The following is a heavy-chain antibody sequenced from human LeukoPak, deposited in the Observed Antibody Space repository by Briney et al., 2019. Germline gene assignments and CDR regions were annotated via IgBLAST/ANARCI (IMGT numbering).Heavy chain of an antibody. J-gene: IGHJ3*02. CDR2: IIPIFGTA. CDR1: GGTFSSYA. D-gene: IGHD2-15*01. Sequence: SVKVSCKASGGTFSSYAISWVRQAPGQGLEWMGRIIPIFGTANYAQKFQGRVTLTTDESTSTAYMELSSLRSEDTAVYYCARAMRRRGYCSGGSCYDGDAFDIWGQGTMVTVSS. CDR3: ARAMRRRGYCSGGSCYDGDAFDI. V-gene: IGHV1-69*05.